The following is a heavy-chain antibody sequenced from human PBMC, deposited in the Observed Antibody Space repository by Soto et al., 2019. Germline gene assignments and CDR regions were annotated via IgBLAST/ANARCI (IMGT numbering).Heavy chain of an antibody. Sequence: EVQLLESGGGSVQPGGSLRLSCAASGFTFSSYAMGWVRQAPGKGLEWVSAISGSGGSTYYADSVKGRFTISRDNSKNTLYLQMNSLRAEDTAVYYCAKSGSGWYHAFDIWGQGTMVTVSS. D-gene: IGHD6-19*01. CDR3: AKSGSGWYHAFDI. J-gene: IGHJ3*02. CDR1: GFTFSSYA. CDR2: ISGSGGST. V-gene: IGHV3-23*01.